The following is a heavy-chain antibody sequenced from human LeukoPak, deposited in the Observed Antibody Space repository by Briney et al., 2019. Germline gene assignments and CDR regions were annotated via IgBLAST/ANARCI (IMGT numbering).Heavy chain of an antibody. D-gene: IGHD1-26*01. CDR3: AIRLQWELRPTHFDY. J-gene: IGHJ4*02. CDR2: INPNSGGT. Sequence: GASVKVSCKASGYTFTGYDMHWVRQAPGQGLEGMGWINPNSGGTNYAQKFQGRVTMTRDTSISTAYMELSRLRSDDTAVYYCAIRLQWELRPTHFDYWGQGTLVTVSS. CDR1: GYTFTGYD. V-gene: IGHV1-2*02.